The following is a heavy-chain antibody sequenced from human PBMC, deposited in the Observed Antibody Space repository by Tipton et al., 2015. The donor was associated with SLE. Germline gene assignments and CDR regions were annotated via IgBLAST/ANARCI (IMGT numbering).Heavy chain of an antibody. CDR2: IYYSGST. D-gene: IGHD3-9*01. J-gene: IGHJ4*02. V-gene: IGHV4-39*07. CDR3: ARDGILTGQFDY. CDR1: GGSISSSSYY. Sequence: TLSLTCTVSGGSISSSSYYWGWIRQPPGKGLEWIGSIYYSGSTYYNPSLKSRVTISVDTSKNQFSLKLSSVTAADTAVYYCARDGILTGQFDYWGQGTLVTVSS.